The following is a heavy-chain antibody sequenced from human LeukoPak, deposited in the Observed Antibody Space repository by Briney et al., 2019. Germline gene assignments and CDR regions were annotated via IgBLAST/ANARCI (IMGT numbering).Heavy chain of an antibody. D-gene: IGHD5-12*01. J-gene: IGHJ4*02. CDR1: GFAFSDYW. V-gene: IGHV3-7*01. CDR3: VRDGGVSGYDLLDY. Sequence: GGSLRLSCAASGFAFSDYWMTWVRQAPGKGLEWVAHINRDGSKEQYMDYVKARFTISRDNAKNSLTLQMNSLRAEDTAVYYCVRDGGVSGYDLLDYWGQGTLVTVSS. CDR2: INRDGSKE.